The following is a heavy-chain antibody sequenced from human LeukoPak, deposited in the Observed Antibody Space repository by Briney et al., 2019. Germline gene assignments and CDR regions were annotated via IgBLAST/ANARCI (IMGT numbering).Heavy chain of an antibody. V-gene: IGHV4-59*01. D-gene: IGHD1-14*01. J-gene: IGHJ6*03. CDR3: SRGYSYYYLDV. CDR2: IYYSGST. CDR1: GGSISSYY. Sequence: PSETLSLTCTVSGGSISSYYWSWIRQPPGKGLEWIGYIYYSGSTNYNPSLKSRVTISVDTFKNQFSLKLNSVTAADTAVYYCSRGYSYYYLDVWGKGTTVTVSS.